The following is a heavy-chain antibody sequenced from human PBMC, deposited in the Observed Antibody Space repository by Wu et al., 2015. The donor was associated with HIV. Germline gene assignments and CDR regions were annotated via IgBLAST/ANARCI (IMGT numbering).Heavy chain of an antibody. CDR1: GYILSKIS. Sequence: ASVKVSCKVSGYILSKISMHWVRQAPGKGLEWMGGFSPKDGETIYAQKFQGRVTIIEDMSTDTAYMEVSSLRSEDTAVYYCLTGIATADTTFYFDYWGQGTLVTVSS. J-gene: IGHJ4*02. V-gene: IGHV1-24*01. D-gene: IGHD6-13*01. CDR3: LTGIATADTTFYFDY. CDR2: FSPKDGET.